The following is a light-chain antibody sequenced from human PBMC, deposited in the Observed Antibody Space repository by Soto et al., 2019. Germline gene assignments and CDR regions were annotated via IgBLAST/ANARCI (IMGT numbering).Light chain of an antibody. V-gene: IGLV4-69*01. J-gene: IGLJ3*02. CDR2: INRDGSH. Sequence: QPVLTQSPSASASLGASVKLTCTLSSGHSHYVIAWHQQQPGKGPRYLLKINRDGSHIRGDGIPDRFSGSNAGADRYLTISSLQSEDEADYYCQTWGAGIRVFGGGTKVTVL. CDR3: QTWGAGIRV. CDR1: SGHSHYV.